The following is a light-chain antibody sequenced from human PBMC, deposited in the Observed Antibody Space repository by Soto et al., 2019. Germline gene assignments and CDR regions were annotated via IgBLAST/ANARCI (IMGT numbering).Light chain of an antibody. CDR2: GAS. V-gene: IGKV3-15*01. J-gene: IGKJ5*01. CDR1: QSVTSD. Sequence: EIVITHSPATLSVSPGARATLSCRASQSVTSDFACYLQTTGQAPRLLIYGASNRATGIPARFSGSGAGTEFALANGSLQSEDFGVYVCQQDYGVPITFGHGTGMDSK. CDR3: QQDYGVPIT.